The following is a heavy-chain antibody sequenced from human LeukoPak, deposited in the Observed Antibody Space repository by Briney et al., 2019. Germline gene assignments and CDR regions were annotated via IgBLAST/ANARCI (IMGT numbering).Heavy chain of an antibody. CDR2: ISGSGGST. J-gene: IGHJ6*02. Sequence: GGSLRLSCAASGFTFSSYAMSWVRQAPGKGLEWVSAISGSGGSTYYGDSVKGRFTISRDNSKNTLYLQLNSLRAEDTAVYYCTKLLYYEYVWGSFRYSSHGMDVRGQGTTVTVCS. V-gene: IGHV3-23*01. CDR3: TKLLYYEYVWGSFRYSSHGMDV. D-gene: IGHD3-16*02. CDR1: GFTFSSYA.